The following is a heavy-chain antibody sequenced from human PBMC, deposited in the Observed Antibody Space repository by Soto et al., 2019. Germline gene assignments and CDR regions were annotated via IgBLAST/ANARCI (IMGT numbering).Heavy chain of an antibody. D-gene: IGHD6-19*01. V-gene: IGHV4-30-2*01. J-gene: IGHJ6*02. CDR3: ARGSSCWYDYYYGMDV. Sequence: QLQLQESGSGLVKPSQTLSLTCAVSGGSISSGGYSWSWIRQPPGKGLEWIGYIYHSGSTYYNPSLKSRVTISVDRSKIQFSLKLSSVTAADTAVYYCARGSSCWYDYYYGMDVWGQGTTVTVSS. CDR2: IYHSGST. CDR1: GGSISSGGYS.